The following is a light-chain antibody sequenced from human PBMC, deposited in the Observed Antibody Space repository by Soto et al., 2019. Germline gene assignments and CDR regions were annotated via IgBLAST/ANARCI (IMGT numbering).Light chain of an antibody. CDR2: DAS. Sequence: EIVLTQSPATLSLSPGERATLSCRASQSVSSYLAWYQQKPGQAPRLLIYDASNRATGIPARFSGSGSGTDFTLTIISLEPEDFVVYYCQQRSNWPPYTFGQGTKREIK. CDR3: QQRSNWPPYT. V-gene: IGKV3-11*01. J-gene: IGKJ2*01. CDR1: QSVSSY.